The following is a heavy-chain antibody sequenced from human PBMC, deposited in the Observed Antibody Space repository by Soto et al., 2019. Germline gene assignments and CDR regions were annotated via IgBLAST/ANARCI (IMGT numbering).Heavy chain of an antibody. V-gene: IGHV1-69*04. CDR3: ARDLRTGNYYYYYMDC. CDR1: GGTFSSYT. D-gene: IGHD3-10*01. CDR2: IIPILGIA. J-gene: IGHJ6*03. Sequence: SVKVSCKASGGTFSSYTISWVRQAPGQGLEWMGRIIPILGIANYAQKFQGRVTITADKSTSTAYMELSSLRSEDTAVYYCARDLRTGNYYYYYMDCRGKGTTVTVSS.